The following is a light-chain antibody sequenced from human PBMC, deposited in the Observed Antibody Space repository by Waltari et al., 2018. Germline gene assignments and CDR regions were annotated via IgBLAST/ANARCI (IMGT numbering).Light chain of an antibody. CDR2: DAS. V-gene: IGKV1-33*01. CDR3: QQYKSLPRT. CDR1: QDINNY. Sequence: DIQMTKSQSSMSASVGDRVAITCHASQDINNYLSWYQQKPGKAPKLLIYDASNLDTGVPSRFSGIGSGTDFTFTINSLHPEDISTYYCQQYKSLPRTFGQGTKVQVK. J-gene: IGKJ1*01.